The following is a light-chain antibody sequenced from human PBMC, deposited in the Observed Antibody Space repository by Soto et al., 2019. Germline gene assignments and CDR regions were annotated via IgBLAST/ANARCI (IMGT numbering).Light chain of an antibody. CDR2: VNSDGSH. V-gene: IGLV4-69*01. J-gene: IGLJ2*01. Sequence: QSELTQSPSASASLGASVKLTCILSSGHSSYAIAWHQQQPEKGPRYLMKVNSDGSHNRGDGIPDRFSGSSSGAERYLTISSLQSEDEADYYCQTWGTGIRVFGGGTKVTVL. CDR1: SGHSSYA. CDR3: QTWGTGIRV.